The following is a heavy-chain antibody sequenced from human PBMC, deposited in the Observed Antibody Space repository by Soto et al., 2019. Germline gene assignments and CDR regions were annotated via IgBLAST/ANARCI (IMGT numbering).Heavy chain of an antibody. Sequence: QVQLQESGPGLVKPSQTLSLTCTVSGGSISSGGYYWSWIRQHPGKGLEWIGYIYYSGSTYYNPSLKSRVTISVDTSKNQFSLKLSSVTAADTAVYYCARAKISPIVVVPAATYGMDVWGQGTTVTVS. D-gene: IGHD2-2*01. V-gene: IGHV4-31*03. J-gene: IGHJ6*02. CDR2: IYYSGST. CDR3: ARAKISPIVVVPAATYGMDV. CDR1: GGSISSGGYY.